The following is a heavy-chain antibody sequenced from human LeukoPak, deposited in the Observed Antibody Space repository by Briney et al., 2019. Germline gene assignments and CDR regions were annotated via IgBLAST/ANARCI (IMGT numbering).Heavy chain of an antibody. CDR3: AKGGVLRYFDWLLYRRYFDY. CDR2: ISGSGGTS. J-gene: IGHJ4*02. V-gene: IGHV3-23*01. D-gene: IGHD3-9*01. CDR1: GFTFNRYG. Sequence: QTGGSLRLSCAASGFTFNRYGMSWARQAPGKGLEWVSAISGSGGTSYYADSVKGRFTISRDNSKNTLYLQMNSLRGEDTAVYYCAKGGVLRYFDWLLYRRYFDYWGQGTLVTVSS.